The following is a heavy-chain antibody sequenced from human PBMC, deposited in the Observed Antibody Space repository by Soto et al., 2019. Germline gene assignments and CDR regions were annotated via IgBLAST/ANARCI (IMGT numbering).Heavy chain of an antibody. D-gene: IGHD4-17*01. V-gene: IGHV1-69*02. Sequence: GASVKVSCKASGGTFSSYTIIWVRQAPGQGLEWMGRIIPIPGIANYAQKFQGRVTITADKSTSTAYMELSSLRSEDTAVYYCARYGDYVVAFDIWGQGTMVTVSS. CDR3: ARYGDYVVAFDI. CDR1: GGTFSSYT. J-gene: IGHJ3*02. CDR2: IIPIPGIA.